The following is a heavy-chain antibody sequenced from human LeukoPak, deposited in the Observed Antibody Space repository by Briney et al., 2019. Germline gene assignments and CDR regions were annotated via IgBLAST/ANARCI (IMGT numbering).Heavy chain of an antibody. V-gene: IGHV1-46*01. J-gene: IGHJ4*02. D-gene: IGHD6-6*01. CDR1: GYTFTSYY. CDR2: INPSGGST. CDR3: ARDIGAYSSSPLFDY. Sequence: ASVKVSCKASGYTFTSYYMHWVRQAPGQGLEWMGIINPSGGSTSYAQKFQGRVTMTRDMSTSTVYKELSSLRSEDTAVYYCARDIGAYSSSPLFDYWGQGTLVTVSS.